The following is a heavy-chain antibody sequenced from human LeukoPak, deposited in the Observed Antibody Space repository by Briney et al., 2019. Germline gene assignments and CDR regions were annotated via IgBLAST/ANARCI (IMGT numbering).Heavy chain of an antibody. CDR1: GYTFTAHY. D-gene: IGHD2-8*01. CDR2: INPNTGGT. CDR3: AREAADSSVCDF. V-gene: IGHV1-2*02. J-gene: IGHJ4*02. Sequence: GASVKVSCTASGYTFTAHYIHWMRQAPGRGLEWVGWINPNTGGTEFAQTVQGRVTMTRDTSINTVYMELNRLTSDDTAVFYCAREAADSSVCDFWGQGSLVTVSS.